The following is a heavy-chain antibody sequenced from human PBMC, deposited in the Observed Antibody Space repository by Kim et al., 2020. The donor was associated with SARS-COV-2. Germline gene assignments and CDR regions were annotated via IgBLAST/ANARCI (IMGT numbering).Heavy chain of an antibody. J-gene: IGHJ4*02. CDR2: ICYDGSNK. CDR1: GFTFSSYG. CDR3: ARGADYYGSGSRRDDY. V-gene: IGHV3-33*01. D-gene: IGHD3-10*01. Sequence: GGSLRLSCAASGFTFSSYGMHWVRQAPGKGLEWVAVICYDGSNKYYADSVKGRFTISRDNSKNTLYLQMNSLRAEDTAVYYCARGADYYGSGSRRDDYWGQGTLVTVSS.